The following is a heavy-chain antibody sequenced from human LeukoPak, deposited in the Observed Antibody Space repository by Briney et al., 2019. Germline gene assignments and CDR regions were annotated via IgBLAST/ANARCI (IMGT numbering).Heavy chain of an antibody. CDR2: IYYSGST. CDR1: GGSISSGGYY. Sequence: SETLSLTCTVSGGSISSGGYYWSWIRQHPGKGLEWIGYIYYSGSTYYNPSLKSRVTISVDTSKNQFSLKLSSVTAGDTAVYYCARDKNFFSNWFDPWGQGTLVTVSS. CDR3: ARDKNFFSNWFDP. J-gene: IGHJ5*02. D-gene: IGHD3-3*01. V-gene: IGHV4-31*03.